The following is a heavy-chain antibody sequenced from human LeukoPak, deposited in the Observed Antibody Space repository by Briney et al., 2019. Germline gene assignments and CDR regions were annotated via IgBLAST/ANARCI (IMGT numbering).Heavy chain of an antibody. CDR3: ARVERDWNWVAAFDI. D-gene: IGHD1-7*01. Sequence: PGGSLRLSCAASGFTFSSYSMNWVRQAPGKGLEWVSSISSSSSYIYYADSVKGRFTISRDNAKNSLYLQMNSLRAEDTAVYYCARVERDWNWVAAFDIWGQGTMVTVSS. CDR2: ISSSSSYI. J-gene: IGHJ3*02. V-gene: IGHV3-21*01. CDR1: GFTFSSYS.